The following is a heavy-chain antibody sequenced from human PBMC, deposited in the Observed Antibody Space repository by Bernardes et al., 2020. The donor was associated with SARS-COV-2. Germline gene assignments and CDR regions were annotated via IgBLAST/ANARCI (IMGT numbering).Heavy chain of an antibody. CDR1: GYTFTGYY. CDR3: ARDPLIVADDAFDI. J-gene: IGHJ3*02. CDR2: INPNSGGT. D-gene: IGHD3-22*01. V-gene: IGHV1-2*02. Sequence: ASVKVSCKASGYTFTGYYMHWVRQAPGQGLEWMGWINPNSGGTNYAQKFQGRVTMTRDTSISTAYMELSRLRSDDTAVYYCARDPLIVADDAFDIWGQGTMVTVSS.